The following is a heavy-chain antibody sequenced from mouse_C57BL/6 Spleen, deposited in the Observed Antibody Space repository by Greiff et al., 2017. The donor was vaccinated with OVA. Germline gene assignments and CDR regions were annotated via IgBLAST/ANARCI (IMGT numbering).Heavy chain of an antibody. D-gene: IGHD2-2*01. Sequence: QVQLQQPGAELVRPGSSVKLSCKASGYTFTSYWMHWVKQRPIQGLEWIGNIDPSDSETHYNQKFKDKATLTVDKSSSTAYMQLSSLTSEDSAVFYWARGFGYGFDGWGTRNTGTVSS. CDR3: ARGFGYGFDG. V-gene: IGHV1-52*01. CDR2: IDPSDSET. CDR1: GYTFTSYW. J-gene: IGHJ1*03.